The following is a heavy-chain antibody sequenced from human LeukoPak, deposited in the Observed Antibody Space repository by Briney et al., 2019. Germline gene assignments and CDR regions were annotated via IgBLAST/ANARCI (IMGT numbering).Heavy chain of an antibody. D-gene: IGHD4-17*01. CDR1: GFTFSSYW. V-gene: IGHV3-7*01. Sequence: GGSLRLSCAASGFTFSSYWMSWVRQAPGKGLEWVANIKQDGSEKYYVDSVKGRFTISRDNAKNSLYLQMNSLRAEDTAVYYCARGGFTVTTFFYYFDYWGQGTLVTVSS. J-gene: IGHJ4*02. CDR3: ARGGFTVTTFFYYFDY. CDR2: IKQDGSEK.